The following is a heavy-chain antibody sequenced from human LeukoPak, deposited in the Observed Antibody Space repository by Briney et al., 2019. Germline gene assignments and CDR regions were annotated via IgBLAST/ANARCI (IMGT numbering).Heavy chain of an antibody. V-gene: IGHV4-61*01. J-gene: IGHJ5*02. CDR1: GGSVSSGSYY. CDR2: IYYSGST. D-gene: IGHD3-10*01. CDR3: AREGVVRGANWFDP. Sequence: SETLSLTCTVSGGSVSSGSYYWSWIRQPPGKGLERIGYIYYSGSTNYNPSLKSRVTISVDTSKNQFSLKLSSVTAADTAVYYCAREGVVRGANWFDPWGQGTLVTVSS.